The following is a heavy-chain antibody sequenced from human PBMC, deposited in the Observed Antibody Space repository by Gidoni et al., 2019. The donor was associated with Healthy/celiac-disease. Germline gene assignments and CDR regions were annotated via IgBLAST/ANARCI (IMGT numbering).Heavy chain of an antibody. CDR3: ARRFYGDYYLPKRRWWFDP. Sequence: QVQLQQWGAGLLKPSETLSLTCAVYGGSFSGYYWRWIRQPPGKGLEWIGEINHSGSTNYNPSLKSRVTISVDTSKNQFSLKLSSVTAADTAVYYCARRFYGDYYLPKRRWWFDPWGQGTLVTVSS. D-gene: IGHD4-17*01. J-gene: IGHJ5*02. CDR1: GGSFSGYY. CDR2: INHSGST. V-gene: IGHV4-34*01.